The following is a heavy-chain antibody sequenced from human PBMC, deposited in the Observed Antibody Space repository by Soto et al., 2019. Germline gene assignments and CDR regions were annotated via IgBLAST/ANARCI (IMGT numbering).Heavy chain of an antibody. Sequence: SETLSLTCMVSGGSISSFYWSWIRQPAGKGLEWIGRISTSGTTNYNPSLKSRVSMSTDTSKNQFSLRLSSVTAADTAVYYCERDICSGGSCSVNWFAPWGQGTLATVS. V-gene: IGHV4-4*07. CDR2: ISTSGTT. CDR1: GGSISSFY. J-gene: IGHJ5*02. CDR3: ERDICSGGSCSVNWFAP. D-gene: IGHD2-15*01.